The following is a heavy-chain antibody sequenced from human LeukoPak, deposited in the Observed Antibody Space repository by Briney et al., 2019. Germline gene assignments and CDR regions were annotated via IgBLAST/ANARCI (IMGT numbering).Heavy chain of an antibody. J-gene: IGHJ6*02. CDR3: AREYDFWSGYYTGYYYYYGMDV. CDR1: GYTFTSYD. D-gene: IGHD3-3*01. V-gene: IGHV1-8*01. Sequence: ASVKVSCKASGYTFTSYDINWVRQATGQGLEWMGWMNPNSGNTGYAQKFQGRVTMTRNTSISTAYMELSSLRSEDTAVYYCAREYDFWSGYYTGYYYYYGMDVWGQGTTVTVSS. CDR2: MNPNSGNT.